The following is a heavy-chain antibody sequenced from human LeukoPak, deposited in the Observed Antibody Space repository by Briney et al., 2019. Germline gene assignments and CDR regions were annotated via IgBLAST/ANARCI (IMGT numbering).Heavy chain of an antibody. D-gene: IGHD3-22*01. CDR3: ARVHHYDSSGYYWDY. V-gene: IGHV3-23*01. J-gene: IGHJ4*02. CDR1: GFTFNIYA. CDR2: ITSRDGTT. Sequence: GGSLRLSCVASGFTFNIYAMSWVRQAPGKGLEWVSSITSRDGTTFYTDSVKGRFTISRDNSKNTLYLQLNSLRAEDTAVYYCARVHHYDSSGYYWDYWGQGTLVTVSS.